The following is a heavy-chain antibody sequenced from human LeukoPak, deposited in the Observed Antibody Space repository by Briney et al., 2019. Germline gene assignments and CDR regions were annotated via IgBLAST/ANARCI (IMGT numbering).Heavy chain of an antibody. V-gene: IGHV4-30-2*01. J-gene: IGHJ3*02. CDR3: AREATVVNDDAFDI. CDR1: GGSISSGGYS. D-gene: IGHD4-23*01. CDR2: IYHSGST. Sequence: SETLSLTCAVSGGSISSGGYSWSWIRQPPGKGLEWIGYIYHSGSTYYNPSLKSRVTISVDRSKNQFSLKLSSVTAADTAVYYCAREATVVNDDAFDIWGQGTMVTVSS.